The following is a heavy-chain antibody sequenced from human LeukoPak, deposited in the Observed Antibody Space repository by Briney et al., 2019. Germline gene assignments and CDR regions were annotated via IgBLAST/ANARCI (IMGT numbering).Heavy chain of an antibody. CDR2: SDGSDT. D-gene: IGHD2/OR15-2a*01. Sequence: GRSLSLSCAASGFTFSDTWMHWVRQVPGEGRVWVSRSDGSDTRYAESVKGRFPISRDNAKNTLYLQMNSLSAEDTAVYYCARDWFHAIDYWGQGTLVTVSS. V-gene: IGHV3-74*01. CDR3: ARDWFHAIDY. J-gene: IGHJ4*02. CDR1: GFTFSDTW.